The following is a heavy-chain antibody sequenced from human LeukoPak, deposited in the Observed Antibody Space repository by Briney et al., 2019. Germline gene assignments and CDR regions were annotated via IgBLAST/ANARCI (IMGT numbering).Heavy chain of an antibody. Sequence: SGGSLRLSCAASGFTFSSYSMNWVRQAPGKGLEWVSSISSSSSYIYYADSVKGRFTTSRDNAKNSLYLQMNSLRAEDTAVYYCARDPDSRSNYWGQGTLVTVSS. CDR1: GFTFSSYS. CDR3: ARDPDSRSNY. CDR2: ISSSSSYI. D-gene: IGHD3-22*01. V-gene: IGHV3-21*01. J-gene: IGHJ4*02.